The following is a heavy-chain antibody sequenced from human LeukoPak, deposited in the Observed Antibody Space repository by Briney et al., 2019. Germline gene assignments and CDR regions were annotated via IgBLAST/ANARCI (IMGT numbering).Heavy chain of an antibody. Sequence: GGSLRLSCAASGFTVSNNYMSWVRQAPGKGLEWVSVIYSGGSTYYADSVKGRFTISRDNSKNTLYLQLNSLRGEDTAVYYCASQTTVKYYFDYWGQGTLVTVSS. D-gene: IGHD4-17*01. CDR2: IYSGGST. CDR1: GFTVSNNY. V-gene: IGHV3-53*01. J-gene: IGHJ4*02. CDR3: ASQTTVKYYFDY.